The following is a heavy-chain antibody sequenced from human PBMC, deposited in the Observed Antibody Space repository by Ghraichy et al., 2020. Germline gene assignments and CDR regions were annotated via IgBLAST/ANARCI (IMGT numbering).Heavy chain of an antibody. CDR1: GYTFTSYD. V-gene: IGHV1-8*01. Sequence: ASVKVSCKASGYTFTSYDINWVRQATGQGLEWMGWMNPNSGNTGYAQKFQGRVTMTRNTSISTAYMELSSLRSEDTAVYYCARGTRGSLLWFGELVTRTRYYFDYWGQGTLVTVSS. CDR3: ARGTRGSLLWFGELVTRTRYYFDY. D-gene: IGHD3-10*01. CDR2: MNPNSGNT. J-gene: IGHJ4*02.